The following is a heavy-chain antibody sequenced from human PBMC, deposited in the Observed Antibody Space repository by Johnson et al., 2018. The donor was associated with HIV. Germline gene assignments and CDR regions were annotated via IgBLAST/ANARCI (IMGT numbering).Heavy chain of an antibody. D-gene: IGHD5-18*01. CDR3: AKPLGGRDTAMVAIGFDI. Sequence: QMMLVESGGGGVQPGRSLRLSCAASGFTFSSYAMHWVRRAPGKGLEWLAVVSHDGSYKYYADSVKGRFTISRDKNMLYLQMNSLRAEDTAVYYCAKPLGGRDTAMVAIGFDIWGQGTMLTVSS. V-gene: IGHV3-30*18. J-gene: IGHJ3*02. CDR1: GFTFSSYA. CDR2: VSHDGSYK.